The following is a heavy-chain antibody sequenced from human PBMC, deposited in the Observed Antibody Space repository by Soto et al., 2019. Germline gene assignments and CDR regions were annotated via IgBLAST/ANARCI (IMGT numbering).Heavy chain of an antibody. D-gene: IGHD2-21*02. CDR3: AKGFIVVVTVLRPDDAFEV. V-gene: IGHV3-23*01. CDR1: GFTFGNYG. CDR2: ISGGGGST. J-gene: IGHJ3*01. Sequence: DVQLLESGGGLVQPGGSLRLSCAASGFTFGNYGINWVRQAPGKGLEWVSGISGGGGSTYYADYVKGRFTVSRDPSKNSVFLEMNTLRAEDTAVYYCAKGFIVVVTVLRPDDAFEVWGQGTLVTVSS.